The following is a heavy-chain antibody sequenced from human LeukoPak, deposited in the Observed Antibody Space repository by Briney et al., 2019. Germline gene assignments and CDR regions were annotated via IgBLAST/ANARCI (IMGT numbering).Heavy chain of an antibody. V-gene: IGHV4-4*07. Sequence: PSETLSLTCTVSGGSISSYDWSWIRQPAGKGLEWIGRIYTSGSTNYNPSLKSRVTMSVDTSKNQFSLKLNSVTAADPAVYYCARLSSTWYQDWYFDLWGRGTLVTVSS. J-gene: IGHJ2*01. D-gene: IGHD6-13*01. CDR2: IYTSGST. CDR3: ARLSSTWYQDWYFDL. CDR1: GGSISSYD.